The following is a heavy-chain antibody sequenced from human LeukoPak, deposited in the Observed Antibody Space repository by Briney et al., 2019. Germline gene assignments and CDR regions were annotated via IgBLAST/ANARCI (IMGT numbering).Heavy chain of an antibody. CDR1: GFTFSSHA. CDR3: AKVALKYCSSTSCLYYFDY. J-gene: IGHJ4*02. V-gene: IGHV3-23*01. Sequence: GGSLRLSCAASGFTFSSHAMSWVRQAPGKGLEGVSAISGSGGSTYYADSVKGRFTISRDNSKNTLYLQMNSLRAEDTAVYYCAKVALKYCSSTSCLYYFDYWGQGTLVTVSS. D-gene: IGHD2-2*01. CDR2: ISGSGGST.